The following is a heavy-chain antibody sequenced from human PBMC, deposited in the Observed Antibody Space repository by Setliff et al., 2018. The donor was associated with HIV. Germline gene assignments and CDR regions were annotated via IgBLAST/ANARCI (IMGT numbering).Heavy chain of an antibody. CDR1: GGSISGYY. J-gene: IGHJ3*02. D-gene: IGHD6-13*01. Sequence: SETLSLTCTVSGGSISGYYWSWIRQPPGKGLEWIGYITYSGSTKYNPSLKSRVTISIDTSKNQFSLKLSSVTPADTAVYYCACHAPYTSSWNAAAFDIWGQGTMVTVSS. CDR3: ACHAPYTSSWNAAAFDI. CDR2: ITYSGST. V-gene: IGHV4-59*01.